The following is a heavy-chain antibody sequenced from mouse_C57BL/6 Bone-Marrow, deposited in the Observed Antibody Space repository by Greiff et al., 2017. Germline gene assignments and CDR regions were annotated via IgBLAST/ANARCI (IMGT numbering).Heavy chain of an antibody. J-gene: IGHJ4*01. D-gene: IGHD2-5*01. V-gene: IGHV5-17*01. CDR3: ERGNYSNYGGYAMDY. CDR2: ISSGSSTI. CDR1: GFTFSDYG. Sequence: EVQGVESGGGLVKPGGSLKLSCAASGFTFSDYGMHWVRQAPEKGLEWVAYISSGSSTIYYADTVKGRFTISRDNAKNTLFLQMTSLRSEDTAMYYCERGNYSNYGGYAMDYWGQGTSVTVSS.